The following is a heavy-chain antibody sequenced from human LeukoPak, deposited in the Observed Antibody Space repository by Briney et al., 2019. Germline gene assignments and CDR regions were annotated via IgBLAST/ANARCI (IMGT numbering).Heavy chain of an antibody. CDR1: GFTFSSYS. CDR3: ARISSSWLGDAFDI. Sequence: GGSLRLSCAASGFTFSSYSMNWVRQAPGKGLEWVSSISSSSSYIYYADSVKGRFTISRDNAKNSLYLQMNSLRAEDTAVYYCARISSSWLGDAFDIWGQGTMVTVSS. J-gene: IGHJ3*02. CDR2: ISSSSSYI. D-gene: IGHD6-13*01. V-gene: IGHV3-21*01.